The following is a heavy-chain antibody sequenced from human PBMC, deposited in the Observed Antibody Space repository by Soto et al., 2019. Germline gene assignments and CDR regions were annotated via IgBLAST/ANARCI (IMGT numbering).Heavy chain of an antibody. CDR2: ISGSGGST. CDR3: AILEVPGYGDADFDY. CDR1: GFIFSSYA. V-gene: IGHV3-23*01. J-gene: IGHJ4*02. D-gene: IGHD4-17*01. Sequence: EVQLLESGGGLVQPGGSLRLSCAASGFIFSSYAMSWVRQAPGKGLEWVSAISGSGGSTYYADSVKGRFTISRDNSKNTLYLQMNSLRAEDTAVYYCAILEVPGYGDADFDYWGQGTLVTVSS.